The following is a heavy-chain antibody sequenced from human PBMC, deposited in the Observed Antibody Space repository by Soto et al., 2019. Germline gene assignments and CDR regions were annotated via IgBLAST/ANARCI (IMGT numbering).Heavy chain of an antibody. Sequence: GGSLRLSCAASGFTFSSYGMHWVRQAPGKGLEWVAVISYDGSNKYYADSVKGRFTISRDNSKNTLYLQMNSLRAEDTAVYYCAKDILPRSVNWFDPWGQGTLVTVSS. CDR2: ISYDGSNK. CDR3: AKDILPRSVNWFDP. D-gene: IGHD1-26*01. V-gene: IGHV3-30*18. CDR1: GFTFSSYG. J-gene: IGHJ5*02.